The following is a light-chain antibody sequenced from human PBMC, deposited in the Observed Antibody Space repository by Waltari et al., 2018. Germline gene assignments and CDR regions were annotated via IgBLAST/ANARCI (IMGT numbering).Light chain of an antibody. J-gene: IGLJ2*01. CDR2: EVI. V-gene: IGLV2-23*02. CDR3: CSYVGGSSLI. Sequence: QSALAQPASVSGSPGQSLTISCTGTRRDVGRYTLVSWYQQPPGKVPKLMIYEVIQRPSGVSNRFSGSKSGNTASLTISGLQAEDEADYYCCSYVGGSSLIFGGGTKLTVL. CDR1: RRDVGRYTL.